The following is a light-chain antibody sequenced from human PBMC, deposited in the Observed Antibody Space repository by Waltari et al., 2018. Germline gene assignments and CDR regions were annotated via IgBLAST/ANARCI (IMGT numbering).Light chain of an antibody. Sequence: DIQMTQAPSTLSASVGDRVTITCRASQSISMWLAWYQQKPGKAPNLLIYKASSLDSGVPSRFSSSGSETEFTLTISSLQPEDFATYYCQQYNTFPWTFGQGTKVEIK. V-gene: IGKV1-5*03. CDR1: QSISMW. CDR2: KAS. J-gene: IGKJ1*01. CDR3: QQYNTFPWT.